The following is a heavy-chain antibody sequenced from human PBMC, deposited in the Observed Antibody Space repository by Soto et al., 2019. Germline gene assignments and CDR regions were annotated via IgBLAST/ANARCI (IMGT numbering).Heavy chain of an antibody. CDR2: IIPIFGTA. Sequence: ASVKVSCKASGCTFSSYAISWVRQAPGQGLEWMGGIIPIFGTANYAQKFQGRVTITADKSTSTAYMELSSLRSEDTAVYYCASAAKQMVTEDWFEPWGQGTLVIVSS. V-gene: IGHV1-69*06. CDR3: ASAAKQMVTEDWFEP. CDR1: GCTFSSYA. J-gene: IGHJ5*02. D-gene: IGHD6-13*01.